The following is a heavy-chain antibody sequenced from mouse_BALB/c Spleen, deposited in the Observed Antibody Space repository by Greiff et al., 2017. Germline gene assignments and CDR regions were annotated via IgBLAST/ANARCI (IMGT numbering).Heavy chain of an antibody. V-gene: IGHV1S29*02. CDR3: AREDLLRGYFDV. J-gene: IGHJ1*01. CDR1: GYTFTDYN. Sequence: VQLQQSGPELVKPGASVKISCKASGYTFTDYNMHWVKQSHGKSLEWIGYIYPYNGGTGYNQKFKSKSTLTVDNSSSTAHMELRSLTSEDSAVFYCAREDLLRGYFDVWGAGTTVTVSS. CDR2: IYPYNGGT. D-gene: IGHD2-1*01.